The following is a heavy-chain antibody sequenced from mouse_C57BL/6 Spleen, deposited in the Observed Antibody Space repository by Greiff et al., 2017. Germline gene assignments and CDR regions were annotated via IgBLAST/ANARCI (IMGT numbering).Heavy chain of an antibody. D-gene: IGHD1-1*01. V-gene: IGHV1-39*01. Sequence: VQLQQPGPELVQPGASVKISCKASGYSFTDYNMNWVKQSNGQSLEWIGVINPNSGTTSSNQKFKGKATLTVDQSSSTAYMQLNLLTSADSAVYYCARDGDYYGMCYYAMDYWGQGTSVTVSS. CDR3: ARDGDYYGMCYYAMDY. J-gene: IGHJ4*01. CDR2: INPNSGTT. CDR1: GYSFTDYN.